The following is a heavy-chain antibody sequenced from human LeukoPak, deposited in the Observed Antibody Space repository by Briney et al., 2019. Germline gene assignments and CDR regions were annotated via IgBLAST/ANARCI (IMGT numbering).Heavy chain of an antibody. Sequence: GASVKVSCKASGYTFTGYYMHWVRQAPGQGLEWMGRINPNSGGTNYAQKFQGGVTMTRDTSISTAYMELSRLRSDDTAVYYCARDEGGGLIKKAFDYWGQGTLVTVSS. V-gene: IGHV1-2*06. CDR3: ARDEGGGLIKKAFDY. CDR1: GYTFTGYY. J-gene: IGHJ4*02. CDR2: INPNSGGT. D-gene: IGHD2-8*01.